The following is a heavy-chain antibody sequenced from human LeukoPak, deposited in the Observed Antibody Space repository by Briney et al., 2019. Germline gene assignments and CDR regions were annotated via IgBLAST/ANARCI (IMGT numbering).Heavy chain of an antibody. CDR3: ARVGVWGSYRTRGGY. CDR2: INHSGST. J-gene: IGHJ4*02. V-gene: IGHV4-34*01. CDR1: GGSFSGYY. D-gene: IGHD3-16*02. Sequence: SETLSLTCADYGGSFSGYYWSWIRQPPGKGLEWIGEINHSGSTNYNPSLKSRVTISVDTSKNQFSLKLSSVTAADTAVYYCARVGVWGSYRTRGGYWGQGTLVTVSS.